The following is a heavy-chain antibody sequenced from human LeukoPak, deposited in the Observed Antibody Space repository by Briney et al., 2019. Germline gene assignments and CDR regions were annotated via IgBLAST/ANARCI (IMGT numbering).Heavy chain of an antibody. V-gene: IGHV3-30-3*01. CDR1: GFTFSSYA. J-gene: IGHJ3*02. CDR2: ISYDGSNK. CDR3: ARDRRYCSGGSCYSDSRAFDI. D-gene: IGHD2-15*01. Sequence: GGSLRLSCAASGFTFSSYAMSWVRQAPGKGLEWVAVISYDGSNKYYADSVKGRFTISRDNSKNTLYPQMNSLRAEDTAVYYCARDRRYCSGGSCYSDSRAFDIWGQGTMVTVSS.